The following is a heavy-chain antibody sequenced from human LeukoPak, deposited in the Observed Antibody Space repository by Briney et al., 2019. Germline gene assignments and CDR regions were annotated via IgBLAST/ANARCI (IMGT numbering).Heavy chain of an antibody. Sequence: GGSLRLSCAASGFTFSSYGMHWVRQAPGKGLEWVGFIRSKAYGGTTEYAASVKGRFTISRDDSKSIAYLQMNSLKTEDTAVYYCTRSVVVPAAMRGGVDYWGQGTLVTVSS. J-gene: IGHJ4*02. CDR1: GFTFSSYG. D-gene: IGHD2-2*01. CDR3: TRSVVVPAAMRGGVDY. V-gene: IGHV3-49*04. CDR2: IRSKAYGGTT.